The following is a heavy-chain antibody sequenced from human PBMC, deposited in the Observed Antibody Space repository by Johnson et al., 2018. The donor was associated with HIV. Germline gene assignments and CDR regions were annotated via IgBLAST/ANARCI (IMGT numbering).Heavy chain of an antibody. J-gene: IGHJ3*02. CDR3: ARDSLDGEYAFDI. Sequence: QVQLVESGGGVVQPGRSLRLSCAASGFTFSDYGIHWVRQAPGKGLEWVAVVWCDGSNKYYGDSVKGRLTISRDSYKNTLYLQMDSLRAEDTAVYFCARDSLDGEYAFDIWGQGTMLTVSS. D-gene: IGHD2-21*01. V-gene: IGHV3-30*19. CDR2: VWCDGSNK. CDR1: GFTFSDYG.